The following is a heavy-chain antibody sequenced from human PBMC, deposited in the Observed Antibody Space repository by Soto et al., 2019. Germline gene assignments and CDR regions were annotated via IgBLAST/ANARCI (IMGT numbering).Heavy chain of an antibody. D-gene: IGHD2-2*02. Sequence: GGSLRLSCATSGFTFSNFDMHWVRQVPGKGLERVSAIGAARDPYYLGSVKGRFTISRENAKNSVYLQMNDLRAGDSAVYYCARAYTGRLPRRADYYYAMDVWGQGTTV. CDR2: IGAARDP. J-gene: IGHJ6*02. CDR3: ARAYTGRLPRRADYYYAMDV. CDR1: GFTFSNFD. V-gene: IGHV3-13*05.